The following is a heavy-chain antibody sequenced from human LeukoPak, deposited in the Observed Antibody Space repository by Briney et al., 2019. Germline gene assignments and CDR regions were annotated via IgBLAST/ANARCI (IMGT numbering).Heavy chain of an antibody. CDR3: AKDEGGSSSWYNLDAFDI. Sequence: GGSLGLSCAASGFTFSSYGMHWVRQAPGKGLEWVAVISYDGSNKYYADSVKGRFTISRDNSKNTLYLQMNSLRAEDTAVYYCAKDEGGSSSWYNLDAFDIWGQGTMVTVSS. D-gene: IGHD6-13*01. V-gene: IGHV3-30*18. CDR1: GFTFSSYG. J-gene: IGHJ3*02. CDR2: ISYDGSNK.